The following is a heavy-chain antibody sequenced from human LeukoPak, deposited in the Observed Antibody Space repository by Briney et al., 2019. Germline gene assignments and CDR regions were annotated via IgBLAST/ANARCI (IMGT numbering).Heavy chain of an antibody. CDR1: GFSLSTSGMC. CDR2: IDWDDDK. D-gene: IGHD3-10*01. CDR3: AHCTSGSYSHDAFDI. J-gene: IGHJ3*02. V-gene: IGHV2-70*12. Sequence: SGPALVKPTQTLTLTCTLSGFSLSTSGMCVSWIRQPPGKALEWLALIDWDDDKYYSTSLKTRLTISKDTSKNQVVLTMTNMDLVDTATHYCAHCTSGSYSHDAFDIWGQGTMVTVSS.